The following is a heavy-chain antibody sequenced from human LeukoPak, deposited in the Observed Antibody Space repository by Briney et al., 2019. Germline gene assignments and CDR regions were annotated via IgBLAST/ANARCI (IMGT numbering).Heavy chain of an antibody. V-gene: IGHV3-7*04. J-gene: IGHJ4*02. CDR1: GFTFSSYW. CDR3: ARGGGYYYGSGSYLN. D-gene: IGHD3-10*01. Sequence: GGSLRLSCAASGFTFSSYWMSWVRQAPGKGLEWVANIKQDGSEKYYVDSVKGRFTISRDNAKNSLYLQMNSLRAEDTAVYYCARGGGYYYGSGSYLNWGQGTLVTVSS. CDR2: IKQDGSEK.